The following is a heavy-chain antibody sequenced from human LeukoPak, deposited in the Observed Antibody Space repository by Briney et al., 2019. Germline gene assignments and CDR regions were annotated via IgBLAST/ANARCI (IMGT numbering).Heavy chain of an antibody. CDR2: INHSGST. V-gene: IGHV4-34*01. J-gene: IGHJ4*02. CDR1: GGSISGYY. D-gene: IGHD3-16*01. Sequence: SETLSLTCTVSGGSISGYYWSWIRQPPGKGLEWIGEINHSGSTNYNPSLKSRVTISVDTSKNQFSLKLSSVTAADTAVYYCARESGMITFREPPAGFDYWGQGTLVTVSS. CDR3: ARESGMITFREPPAGFDY.